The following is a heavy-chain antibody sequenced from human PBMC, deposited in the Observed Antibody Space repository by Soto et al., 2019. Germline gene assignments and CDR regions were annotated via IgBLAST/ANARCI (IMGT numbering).Heavy chain of an antibody. J-gene: IGHJ5*02. V-gene: IGHV1-8*01. CDR1: EYTFTSYD. D-gene: IGHD2-2*01. CDR2: MNPNSGNT. CDR3: ARGFSSPSLNSFDP. Sequence: QVQMEQSGAEVKKPGASVKVSCKASEYTFTSYDINWVRQATGPGLEWMGWMNPNSGNTGYAQKFQGRVIMTRNTSLSTAYMELTSLTSVDTAVYYCARGFSSPSLNSFDPWGQGTLVTVSS.